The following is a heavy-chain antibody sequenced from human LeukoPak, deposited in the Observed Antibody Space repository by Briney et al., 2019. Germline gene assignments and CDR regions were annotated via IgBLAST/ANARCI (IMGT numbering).Heavy chain of an antibody. CDR3: ARDWESGYDTYYFDY. D-gene: IGHD5-12*01. CDR1: GFTFSSYE. V-gene: IGHV3-48*03. J-gene: IGHJ4*02. CDR2: ISSSGSTI. Sequence: PGESLRLSCAASGFTFSSYEMNWVRQAPGKGLEWVSYISSSGSTIYYADSVKGRFTISRDNAKNSLYLQMNSLRAEDTAVYYCARDWESGYDTYYFDYWGQGTLVTVSS.